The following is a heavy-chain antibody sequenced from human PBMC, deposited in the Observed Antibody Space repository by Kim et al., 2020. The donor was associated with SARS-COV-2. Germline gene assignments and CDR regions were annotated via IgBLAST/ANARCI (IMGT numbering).Heavy chain of an antibody. Sequence: SQTLSLTCVISGDSVSSNSVVCNWIRQSPSRGLEWLGRTYYRSKWYNDYAVSVKSRIVIDPDTSKNQFSLQLNSVTPEDTAVYYCARRSSGSYGLDYWGQGTLVTVSS. D-gene: IGHD3-10*01. V-gene: IGHV6-1*01. CDR1: GDSVSSNSVV. J-gene: IGHJ4*02. CDR2: TYYRSKWYN. CDR3: ARRSSGSYGLDY.